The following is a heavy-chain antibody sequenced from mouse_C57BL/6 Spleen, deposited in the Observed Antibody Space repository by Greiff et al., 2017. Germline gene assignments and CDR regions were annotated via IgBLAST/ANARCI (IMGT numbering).Heavy chain of an antibody. V-gene: IGHV1-55*01. CDR3: ARSGTTVVADAMDY. CDR1: GYTFTSYW. D-gene: IGHD1-1*01. CDR2: IYPGSGST. Sequence: QVQLKQPGAELVKPGASVKMSCKASGYTFTSYWITWVKQRPGQGLEWIGDIYPGSGSTNYNEKFKSKATLTVDTSSSTAYMQLSSLTSEDSAVYYCARSGTTVVADAMDYWGQGTSVTVSS. J-gene: IGHJ4*01.